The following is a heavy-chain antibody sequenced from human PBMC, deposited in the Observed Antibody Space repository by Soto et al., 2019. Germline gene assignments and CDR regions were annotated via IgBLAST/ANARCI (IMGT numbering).Heavy chain of an antibody. CDR3: ARDLVVTLDP. V-gene: IGHV3-48*03. CDR1: GFTFSSYE. CDR2: ISSSGSTI. D-gene: IGHD2-21*02. Sequence: GGSLRLSCAASGFTFSSYEMNWVRQAPGKGLEWVSYISSSGSTIYYADSVKGRFTISRDNAKNSLYLQMNSLRAEDTAVYYCARDLVVTLDPWGQGTLVTVPQ. J-gene: IGHJ5*02.